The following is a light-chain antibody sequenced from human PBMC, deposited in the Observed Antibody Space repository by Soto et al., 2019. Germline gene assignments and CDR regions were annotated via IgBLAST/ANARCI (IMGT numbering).Light chain of an antibody. V-gene: IGKV4-1*01. J-gene: IGKJ4*01. CDR2: WAS. CDR3: QQFYSSPLT. Sequence: IVMTRSPASVAVSLGEGGTINCKSGQSLLFSSNKKNYLAWYQQRPGQPPKLLIYWASSRESGVPDRFTGSGSGTDFTLSISSLQAEDVAVYYCQQFYSSPLTFGGGTKVDIK. CDR1: QSLLFSSNKKNY.